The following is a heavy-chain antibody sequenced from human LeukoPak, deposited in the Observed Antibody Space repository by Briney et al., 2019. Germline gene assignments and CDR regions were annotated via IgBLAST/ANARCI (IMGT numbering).Heavy chain of an antibody. CDR2: FSGSAGTT. J-gene: IGHJ4*02. Sequence: PGGSLRLSCAASGFTFSSYAMTWVRQAPGKGLEWVSAFSGSAGTTYYADSVKGRFTISRDNSKNTLYLQMSSLKAEDTAVYYCARGVWFGESWAGYWGQGTLVTVSS. CDR3: ARGVWFGESWAGY. D-gene: IGHD3-10*01. CDR1: GFTFSSYA. V-gene: IGHV3-23*01.